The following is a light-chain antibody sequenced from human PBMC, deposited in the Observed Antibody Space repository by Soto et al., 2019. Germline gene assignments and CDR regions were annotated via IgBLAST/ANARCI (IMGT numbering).Light chain of an antibody. Sequence: EIVLTQSPGTLSLSPGERATLSCSASQSVSRNYLTWYQQKPGQAPRLLIFGASSRATGIPGRFSGSGSGTDFTLTISRLEPEDFAVYYCQQYGSSPITFGQGTRLEIK. V-gene: IGKV3-20*01. CDR3: QQYGSSPIT. J-gene: IGKJ5*01. CDR1: QSVSRNY. CDR2: GAS.